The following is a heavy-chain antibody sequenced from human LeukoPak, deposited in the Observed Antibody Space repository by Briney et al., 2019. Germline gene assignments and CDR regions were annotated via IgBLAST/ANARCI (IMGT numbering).Heavy chain of an antibody. V-gene: IGHV4-59*08. D-gene: IGHD2-15*01. CDR3: PRHVAPDMDYFDY. Sequence: PSETLSLTCTVSCGSISNYYWTWTRQPPGKGLEWIGYIYYTGSTNYNPSLKSRVTISVDTSKNQFSLKLNSVTAADTAVYHCPRHVAPDMDYFDYWGQGTLVTVSS. J-gene: IGHJ4*02. CDR1: CGSISNYY. CDR2: IYYTGST.